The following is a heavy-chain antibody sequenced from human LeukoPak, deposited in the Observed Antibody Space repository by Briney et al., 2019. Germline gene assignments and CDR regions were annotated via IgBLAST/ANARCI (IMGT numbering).Heavy chain of an antibody. D-gene: IGHD1-26*01. CDR2: INHSGST. V-gene: IGHV4-34*01. J-gene: IGHJ4*02. Sequence: PETLSLTCAVYGGSFSGYYWSWIRQPPGKGLEWIGEINHSGSTNYNPSLKSRVTISVDTSKNQFSLKLSSVTAADTAVYYCASSVGATPRYWGQGTLVTVSS. CDR3: ASSVGATPRY. CDR1: GGSFSGYY.